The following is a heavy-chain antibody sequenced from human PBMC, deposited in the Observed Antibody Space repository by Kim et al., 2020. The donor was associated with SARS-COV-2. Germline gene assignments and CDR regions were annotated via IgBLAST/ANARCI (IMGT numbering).Heavy chain of an antibody. Sequence: GGSLRLSCVVSGFTFSSHGMHWVRQAPGKGLEWVAVISFDGTRIYYADSVKGRFTISSDDSKYTLYLQMNNLRAEDTALYYCARDRGGSGNYFDFLGQGT. CDR2: ISFDGTRI. CDR1: GFTFSSHG. CDR3: ARDRGGSGNYFDF. V-gene: IGHV3-30*03. J-gene: IGHJ4*02. D-gene: IGHD3-10*01.